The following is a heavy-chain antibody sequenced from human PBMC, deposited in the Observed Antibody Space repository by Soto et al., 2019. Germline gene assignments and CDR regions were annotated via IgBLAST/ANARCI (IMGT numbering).Heavy chain of an antibody. V-gene: IGHV4-38-2*01. D-gene: IGHD5-12*01. CDR1: GYSISSGYY. CDR2: INHRGNS. J-gene: IGHJ6*02. Sequence: SETLSLTCDVSGYSISSGYYWAWVRQPPGKGMEWIGSINHRGNSFYNPSLKSRVTISVDTSKNQGSLKVSSVTAADTAVYYCVRVSSGYEYYYYGMDVWGQGTTVTVSS. CDR3: VRVSSGYEYYYYGMDV.